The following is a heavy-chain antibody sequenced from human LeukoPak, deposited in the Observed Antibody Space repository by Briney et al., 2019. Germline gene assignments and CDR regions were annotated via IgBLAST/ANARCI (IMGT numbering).Heavy chain of an antibody. CDR2: ISHTGSS. Sequence: PSETLSLTCAISGGSISSTDWWSWVRQPPGKGLEWIGEISHTGSSNYNPSLNSRVTISVDKSKNLFSLRLSSVTAADTAVYYCARVVAAIPYYYYGMDVWGHGTTVTVSS. D-gene: IGHD2-15*01. CDR3: ARVVAAIPYYYYGMDV. J-gene: IGHJ6*02. CDR1: GGSISSTDW. V-gene: IGHV4-4*02.